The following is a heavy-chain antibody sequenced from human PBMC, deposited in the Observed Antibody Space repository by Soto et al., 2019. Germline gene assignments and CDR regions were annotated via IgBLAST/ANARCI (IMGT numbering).Heavy chain of an antibody. V-gene: IGHV5-10-1*01. D-gene: IGHD1-1*01. CDR2: IDPSDSYT. CDR3: ARRLSGPKEEYNAYYFYGLDV. J-gene: IGHJ6*02. Sequence: PGESLKISCQGSGYSFTSHWITWVRQTPGKGLEWMGRIDPSDSYTNYSPSFQGRVTISADRSISTAFLQLSSLEASDTAIYYCARRLSGPKEEYNAYYFYGLDVWGQGTTVTVSS. CDR1: GYSFTSHW.